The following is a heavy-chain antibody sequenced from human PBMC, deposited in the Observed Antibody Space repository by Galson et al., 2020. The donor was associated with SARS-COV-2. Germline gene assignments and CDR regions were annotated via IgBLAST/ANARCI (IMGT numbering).Heavy chain of an antibody. V-gene: IGHV1-69*01. CDR3: ARAGYSSRERGGYYYYMDV. J-gene: IGHJ6*03. Sequence: YAQKFQGRVTITADESTSTAYMELSSLRSEDTAVYYCARAGYSSRERGGYYYYMDVWGKGTTVTVSS. D-gene: IGHD6-13*01.